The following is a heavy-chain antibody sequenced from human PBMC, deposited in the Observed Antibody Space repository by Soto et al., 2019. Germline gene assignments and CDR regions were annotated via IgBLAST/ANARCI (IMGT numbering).Heavy chain of an antibody. J-gene: IGHJ5*02. CDR2: ISAYNGNT. CDR3: AREPIRYFDWLLPSLEHHWFDP. CDR1: GYTFTSYG. D-gene: IGHD3-9*01. Sequence: GAXVKVSCKASGYTFTSYGISWVRQAPGQGLEWMGWISAYNGNTNYAQKLQGRVTMTTDTSTSTAYMELRSLRSDDTAVYYCAREPIRYFDWLLPSLEHHWFDPWSQGTLVTVSS. V-gene: IGHV1-18*01.